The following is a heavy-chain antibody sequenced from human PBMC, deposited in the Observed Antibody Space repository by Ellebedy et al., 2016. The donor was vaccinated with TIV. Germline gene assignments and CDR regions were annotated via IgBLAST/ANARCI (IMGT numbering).Heavy chain of an antibody. V-gene: IGHV1-46*01. Sequence: AASVKVSCKASGYTFTSSHIHWVRQAPGQGLEWMGIINPRGGGPNYAPTFQGRVTMTSDTSTSTVYMEVSNLRAEDTAVYYCARARNIVVMTGTQVHNYYYGMDVWGQGTTVIVSS. D-gene: IGHD2-21*02. J-gene: IGHJ6*02. CDR1: GYTFTSSH. CDR3: ARARNIVVMTGTQVHNYYYGMDV. CDR2: INPRGGGP.